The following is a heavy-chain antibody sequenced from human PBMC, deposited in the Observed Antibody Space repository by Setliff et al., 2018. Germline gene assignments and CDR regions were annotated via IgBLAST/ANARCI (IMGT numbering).Heavy chain of an antibody. J-gene: IGHJ4*02. CDR1: GFTFSNYE. Sequence: GGSLRLSCAASGFTFSNYEMNWVRQAPGKGLEWVSYISTSTMYYADSVKGRFIISRDNARNSLYLHMNSLRAEDTAVYYCARAVRGSTGWYGHFDYWGLGTLVTVSS. CDR2: ISTSTM. V-gene: IGHV3-48*03. CDR3: ARAVRGSTGWYGHFDY. D-gene: IGHD6-19*01.